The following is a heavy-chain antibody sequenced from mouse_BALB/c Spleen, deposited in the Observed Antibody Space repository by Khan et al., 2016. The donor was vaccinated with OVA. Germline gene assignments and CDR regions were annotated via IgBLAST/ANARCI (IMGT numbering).Heavy chain of an antibody. J-gene: IGHJ2*01. CDR2: INPSSGYT. CDR3: ARTQER. CDR1: GYTFTSYT. V-gene: IGHV1-4*01. D-gene: IGHD3-2*02. Sequence: QVQLQQSGAELARPGASVKMSCKASGYTFTSYTMHWVQQRPGQGLEWIGYINPSSGYTKYNQKFKDKATLTADKSSSTAYMQLSSLTSEDSAVYYCARTQERWGQGTTLTVSS.